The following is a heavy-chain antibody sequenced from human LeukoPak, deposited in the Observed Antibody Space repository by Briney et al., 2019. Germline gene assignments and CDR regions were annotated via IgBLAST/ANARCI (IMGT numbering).Heavy chain of an antibody. Sequence: GGSLRLSCAASGFXFSSYAMSWVRQAPGKGLEWVSAISVSGGTTYYADSVKGRFTVSRDNSKNTLYLQMNSLRAEDTAVYYCAKDAYSSGWYFDYWGQGTLVTVSS. V-gene: IGHV3-23*01. J-gene: IGHJ4*02. CDR3: AKDAYSSGWYFDY. D-gene: IGHD6-19*01. CDR2: ISVSGGTT. CDR1: GFXFSSYA.